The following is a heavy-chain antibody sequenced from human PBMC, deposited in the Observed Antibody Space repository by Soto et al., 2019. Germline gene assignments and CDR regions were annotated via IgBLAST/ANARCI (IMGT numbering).Heavy chain of an antibody. V-gene: IGHV1-8*01. CDR1: GYTFTSYD. J-gene: IGHJ5*02. D-gene: IGHD3-10*01. Sequence: ASVKVSCKASGYTFTSYDINWVRQATGQGLEWMGWMNPNSGNTGYAQKFQGRVTMTRNTSISTAYMELSSLRSEDTAVYYCARERITMVRGDDYNWFEPWGQGTLVTVSS. CDR2: MNPNSGNT. CDR3: ARERITMVRGDDYNWFEP.